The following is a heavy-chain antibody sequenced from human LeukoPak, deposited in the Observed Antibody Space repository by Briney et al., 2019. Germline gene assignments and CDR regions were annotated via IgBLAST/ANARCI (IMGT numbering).Heavy chain of an antibody. D-gene: IGHD6-6*01. J-gene: IGHJ6*02. CDR2: MNPNSGNT. Sequence: ASVKVSCKASGYTFTSYDINWVRQATGQGLEWMGWMNPNSGNTGYAQKFQGRVTMTRNTSISTAYMELSSLRSEDTAVYYCARDGDSSSLYYYYYGMDVWGQGTTVTVYS. CDR3: ARDGDSSSLYYYYYGMDV. CDR1: GYTFTSYD. V-gene: IGHV1-8*01.